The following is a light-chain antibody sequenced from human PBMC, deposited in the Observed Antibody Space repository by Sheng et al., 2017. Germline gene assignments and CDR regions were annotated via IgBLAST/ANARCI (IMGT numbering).Light chain of an antibody. Sequence: SYVLTQPPSLSVAPGTTARISCGGDDIGRKRVYWYQQKSGQAPVAILYEDSHWPSGIPARFSGSNSGDTATLAISRAEDGDEADYFCQVWDNSDGDSWVFGGGTKLTVL. CDR1: DIGRKR. J-gene: IGLJ3*02. CDR3: QVWDNSDGDSWV. CDR2: EDS. V-gene: IGLV3-21*03.